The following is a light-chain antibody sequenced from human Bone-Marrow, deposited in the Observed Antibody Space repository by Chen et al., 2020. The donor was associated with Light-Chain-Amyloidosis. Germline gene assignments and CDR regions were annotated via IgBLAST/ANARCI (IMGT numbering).Light chain of an antibody. CDR2: KAT. J-gene: IGKJ2*01. CDR3: QQYGSQPLYT. V-gene: IGKV1-5*03. CDR1: QRITSW. Sequence: DIQLTQSPSTLSASVGDRVTITCRASQRITSWLAWYQQKPGKAPKLLIYKATSLESGVPSRFSASGSGTEFTLTISSLQPDDFATYYCQQYGSQPLYTFGQGTKVEIQ.